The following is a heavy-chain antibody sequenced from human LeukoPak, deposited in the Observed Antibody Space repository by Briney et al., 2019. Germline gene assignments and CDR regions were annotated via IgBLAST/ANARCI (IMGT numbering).Heavy chain of an antibody. CDR2: ICGSGGCT. D-gene: IGHD2-15*01. CDR3: AKTTVGYSSGRYPGWPADC. V-gene: IGHV3-23*01. CDR1: GFTFNTYA. Sequence: PGGSLRLSCAASGFTFNTYAIYWVRQAPGKGPEWVSGICGSGGCTYYADSVKGRFTISRDNSKNTVYLQMNSLTADDTAVYYCAKTTVGYSSGRYPGWPADCWGQGTLVTVSS. J-gene: IGHJ4*02.